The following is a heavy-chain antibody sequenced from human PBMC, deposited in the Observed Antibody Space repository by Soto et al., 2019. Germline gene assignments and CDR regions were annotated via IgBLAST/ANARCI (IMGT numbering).Heavy chain of an antibody. CDR1: GGSISSGGSY. V-gene: IGHV4-30-4*01. D-gene: IGHD2-2*01. J-gene: IGHJ4*02. Sequence: KASETLSLTCTVSGGSISSGGSYWGWIRQPPGKGLEWIGYIYYSGNTILNPSLRSRVTLSVDTSKNQFSLNLSSVTAADTAVYYCVRYCRTTKCPFDYWGQGTLVTVSS. CDR2: IYYSGNT. CDR3: VRYCRTTKCPFDY.